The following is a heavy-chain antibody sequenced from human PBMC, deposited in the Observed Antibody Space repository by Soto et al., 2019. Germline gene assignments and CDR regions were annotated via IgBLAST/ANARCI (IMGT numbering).Heavy chain of an antibody. D-gene: IGHD3-22*01. V-gene: IGHV4-31*03. CDR1: GGSISSGGYY. CDR3: ARVSKYYDSSGYYPNYYYYGMDV. Sequence: SETLSLTCTVSGGSISSGGYYWSWIRQHPGKGLEWIGYIYYSGSTYYNPSLKSRVTISVDMSKNQFSLKLSSVTAADTAVYYCARVSKYYDSSGYYPNYYYYGMDVWGQGTTVTVSS. J-gene: IGHJ6*02. CDR2: IYYSGST.